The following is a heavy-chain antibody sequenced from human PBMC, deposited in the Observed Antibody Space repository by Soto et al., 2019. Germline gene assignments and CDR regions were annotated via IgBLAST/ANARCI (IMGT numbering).Heavy chain of an antibody. V-gene: IGHV1-69*12. CDR2: IIPIFGTA. Sequence: QVQLVQSGAEVKKPGSSVKVSCKASGGTFSSYAISWVRQAPGQGLEWMGGIIPIFGTANYAQKFQGRVTITAEESTSTAYKELGSLGSEDTAVYYCAGHYCSGGSCYSVFDYWGQGTLVTVSS. CDR3: AGHYCSGGSCYSVFDY. CDR1: GGTFSSYA. J-gene: IGHJ4*02. D-gene: IGHD2-15*01.